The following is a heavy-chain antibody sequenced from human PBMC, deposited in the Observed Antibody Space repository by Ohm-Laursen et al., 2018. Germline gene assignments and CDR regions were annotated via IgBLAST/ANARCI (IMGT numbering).Heavy chain of an antibody. Sequence: SLRLSCSASGFSFSADCMYWVRQAPGKGLEWVANIEQDGSEKYYVDSVKGRFTISRDNAKNSLYLQMNSLRADDTAVYYCARGAYASWGQGTLVTVSS. CDR2: IEQDGSEK. CDR3: ARGAYAS. CDR1: GFSFSADC. D-gene: IGHD3-16*01. J-gene: IGHJ5*02. V-gene: IGHV3-7*01.